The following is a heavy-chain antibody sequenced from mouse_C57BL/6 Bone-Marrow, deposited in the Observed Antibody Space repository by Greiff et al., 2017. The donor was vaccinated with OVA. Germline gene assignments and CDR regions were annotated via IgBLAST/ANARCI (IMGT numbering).Heavy chain of an antibody. CDR1: GFTFTDYY. D-gene: IGHD1-1*01. CDR3: ARGRSAWFAY. Sequence: EVQLVESGGGLVQPGGSLSLSCAASGFTFTDYYMSWVRQPPGKALEWLGFIRNKANGYTTEYSASVMGRFTISRDNSQSILYLQMNALRAEDSATYYCARGRSAWFAYWGQGTLVTVSA. CDR2: IRNKANGYTT. J-gene: IGHJ3*01. V-gene: IGHV7-3*01.